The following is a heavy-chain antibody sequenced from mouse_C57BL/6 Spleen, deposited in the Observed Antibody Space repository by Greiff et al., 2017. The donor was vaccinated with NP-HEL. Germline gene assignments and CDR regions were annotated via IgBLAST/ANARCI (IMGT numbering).Heavy chain of an antibody. CDR1: GYTFTSYW. CDR3: ARYYGETWFAY. D-gene: IGHD1-1*02. CDR2: INPSSGYT. V-gene: IGHV1-7*01. J-gene: IGHJ3*01. Sequence: QVQLKQSGAELAKPGASVKLSCKASGYTFTSYWLHWVKQRPGQGLELIGYINPSSGYTKYNQKFKDKATLTADKSSSTAYMQLSSLTYEDSAVYYCARYYGETWFAYWGQGTLVTVSA.